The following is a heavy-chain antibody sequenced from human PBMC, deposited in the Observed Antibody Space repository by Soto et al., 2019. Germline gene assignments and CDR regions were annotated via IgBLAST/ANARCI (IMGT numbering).Heavy chain of an antibody. CDR2: IKSKTDGGTT. CDR1: GFTFSNAW. V-gene: IGHV3-15*07. J-gene: IGHJ6*02. D-gene: IGHD5-18*01. CDR3: TTTYSYGPNYYYYYGMDV. Sequence: EVQLVESGGGLVQPGGSLRLSCAASGFTFSNAWMNWVRQAPGKGLEWVGRIKSKTDGGTTDYAAPVKGRFTISRDDSKNTLYLQMNSLKTEDTAVYYCTTTYSYGPNYYYYYGMDVWGQGTTVTVSS.